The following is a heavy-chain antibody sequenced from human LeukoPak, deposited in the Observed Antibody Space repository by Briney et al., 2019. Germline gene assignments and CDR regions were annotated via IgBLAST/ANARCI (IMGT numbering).Heavy chain of an antibody. V-gene: IGHV4-31*03. CDR1: GGSISSGGYY. CDR3: ARSPHLELNWFDP. CDR2: IYYSGST. J-gene: IGHJ5*02. D-gene: IGHD1-26*01. Sequence: SQTLSLTCTASGGSISSGGYYWSWIRQHPGKGLEWIGYIYYSGSTYYNPSLKSRVTISVDTSKNQFSLKLSSVTAADTAVYYCARSPHLELNWFDPWGQGTLVTVSS.